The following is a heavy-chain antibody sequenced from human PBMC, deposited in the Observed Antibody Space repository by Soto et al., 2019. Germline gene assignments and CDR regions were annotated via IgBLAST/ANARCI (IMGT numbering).Heavy chain of an antibody. Sequence: GGSLRLSCAASGFTFSSYWMHWVRQAPGKGLVWVSRINSDGSSTSYADSVKGRFTISRDNAKNTLYLQMNSLRAEDTAVYYCASIGGVISPMNGGQGTVVTVSS. V-gene: IGHV3-74*01. CDR1: GFTFSSYW. CDR3: ASIGGVISPMN. CDR2: INSDGSST. J-gene: IGHJ4*02. D-gene: IGHD3-10*01.